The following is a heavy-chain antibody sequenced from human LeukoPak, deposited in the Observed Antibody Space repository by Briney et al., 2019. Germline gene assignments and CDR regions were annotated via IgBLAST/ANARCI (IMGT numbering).Heavy chain of an antibody. D-gene: IGHD5-12*01. CDR2: SNSDGSSI. CDR1: GFTFSSYW. V-gene: IGHV3-74*03. Sequence: PGGSLRLSCAASGFTFSSYWMHWVRQAPGKGLVWVSRSNSDGSSITYADSVKGRFTISRDNAKNTLYLQMNSLRVEDTAVYYCAREGRVSGYDFDCWGQGTLVTVSS. CDR3: AREGRVSGYDFDC. J-gene: IGHJ4*02.